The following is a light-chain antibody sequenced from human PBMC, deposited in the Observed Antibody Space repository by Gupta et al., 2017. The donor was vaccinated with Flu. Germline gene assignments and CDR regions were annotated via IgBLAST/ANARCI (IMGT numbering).Light chain of an antibody. V-gene: IGKV1-27*01. J-gene: IGKJ5*01. Sequence: DIQMTQSPSSLSASVGDRVTITCRASQGISNYLAWYQQKPGKVPKLLIYAASTLQSGVPSRFSGSGSGTDFTLTISSLQPEDVATYYCQKDNSAPQLTFGQGTRLEIK. CDR2: AAS. CDR3: QKDNSAPQLT. CDR1: QGISNY.